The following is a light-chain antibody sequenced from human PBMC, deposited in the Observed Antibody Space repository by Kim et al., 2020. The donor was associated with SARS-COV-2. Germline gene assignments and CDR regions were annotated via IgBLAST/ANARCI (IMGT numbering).Light chain of an antibody. CDR1: SSDVSGYNF. CDR2: DVS. Sequence: PGQSITISCTGTSSDVSGYNFVSWYQQHPGKAPKLMVYDVSKRPSGISNRFSGSKSGNTASLTISGLQTEDEADYYCSSYTNNSTLFGGGTQLTVL. V-gene: IGLV2-14*04. CDR3: SSYTNNSTL. J-gene: IGLJ2*01.